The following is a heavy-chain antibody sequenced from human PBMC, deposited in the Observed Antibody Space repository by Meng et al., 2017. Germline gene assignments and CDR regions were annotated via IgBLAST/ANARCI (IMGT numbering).Heavy chain of an antibody. V-gene: IGHV3-23*01. CDR1: GFSFSNSA. J-gene: IGHJ4*02. Sequence: GESLKISCAVSGFSFSNSAMTWVRQAPGKGLEWVSGISISGDRTYYADSVKGRFTISRDNSKNTVYLQMNGLRAEDTAVYYCAKEEIPNDYWGQGTLVTGAS. D-gene: IGHD2-2*02. CDR2: ISISGDRT. CDR3: AKEEIPNDY.